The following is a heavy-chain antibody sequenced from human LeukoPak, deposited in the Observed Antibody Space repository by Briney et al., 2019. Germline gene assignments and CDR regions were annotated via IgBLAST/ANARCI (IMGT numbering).Heavy chain of an antibody. Sequence: PGGSLRLSCVASGFTFSRHGMNWVRQAPGKGLEWVSYISSSGSTIYYADSVKGRFTISRDNAKNSLYLQMTSLRAEDTAVYYCAELGITMIGGVWGKGTTVTISS. D-gene: IGHD3-10*02. J-gene: IGHJ6*04. V-gene: IGHV3-48*04. CDR2: ISSSGSTI. CDR1: GFTFSRHG. CDR3: AELGITMIGGV.